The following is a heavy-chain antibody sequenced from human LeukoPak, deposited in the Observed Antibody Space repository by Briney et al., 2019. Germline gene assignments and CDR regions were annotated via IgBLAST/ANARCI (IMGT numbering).Heavy chain of an antibody. V-gene: IGHV1-46*01. J-gene: IGHJ6*03. D-gene: IGHD5-18*01. CDR3: ARDSAMVNSDYYYYMDV. CDR1: GYTFTSYY. CDR2: INPSGGST. Sequence: GASVKVSCKASGYTFTSYYMHWVRQAPGQGLEWMGIINPSGGSTSYAQKFQGRVTMTRDMSTSTVYMELSSLRSEDTAVYYCARDSAMVNSDYYYYMDVWGKGTTVTASS.